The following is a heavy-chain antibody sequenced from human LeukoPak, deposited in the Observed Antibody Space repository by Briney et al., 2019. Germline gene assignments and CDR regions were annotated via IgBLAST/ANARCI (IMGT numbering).Heavy chain of an antibody. J-gene: IGHJ6*02. Sequence: SETLSLTCAVYGGSFSGYYWSWIRQPPGKGLEWIGEINHSGSTNYNPSLKSRVTISVDTSKNQFSLKLSSVTAADTAVYYCARLNTAMVSYGMDVWGQGTTVTVSS. CDR3: ARLNTAMVSYGMDV. CDR2: INHSGST. CDR1: GGSFSGYY. D-gene: IGHD5-18*01. V-gene: IGHV4-34*01.